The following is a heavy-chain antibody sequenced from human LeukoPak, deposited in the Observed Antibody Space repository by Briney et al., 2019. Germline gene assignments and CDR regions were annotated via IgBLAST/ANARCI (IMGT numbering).Heavy chain of an antibody. J-gene: IGHJ5*02. CDR2: IYTSGRT. Sequence: PSQTLSLTCTVSGGSISSGSYYWSWIRQPAGKGLEWIGRIYTSGRTYYNPSLKSRVTMSVDTSKNQFSLKLTSVTAADTALYYCARALVGDYYYFVGWFDPWGQGTLVTVSS. CDR1: GGSISSGSYY. V-gene: IGHV4-61*02. CDR3: ARALVGDYYYFVGWFDP. D-gene: IGHD3-10*01.